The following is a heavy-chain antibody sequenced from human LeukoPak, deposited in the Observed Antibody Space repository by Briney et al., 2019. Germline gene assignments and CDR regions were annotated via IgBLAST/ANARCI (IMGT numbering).Heavy chain of an antibody. CDR1: GGSISSYY. Sequence: PSETLSLTCTVSGGSISSYYWSWIRQPPGEGLEWIGYIYYTGTTNYNPSLKSRVTISVDTSKNQFSLKLSSVTAADTAVYYCARSHYYDILTGYSPFDYWGQGTLVAVSS. V-gene: IGHV4-59*01. CDR2: IYYTGTT. CDR3: ARSHYYDILTGYSPFDY. D-gene: IGHD3-9*01. J-gene: IGHJ4*02.